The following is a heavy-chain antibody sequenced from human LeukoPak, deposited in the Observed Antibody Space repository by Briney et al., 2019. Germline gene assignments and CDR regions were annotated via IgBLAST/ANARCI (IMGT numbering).Heavy chain of an antibody. V-gene: IGHV3-21*01. J-gene: IGHJ6*03. D-gene: IGHD2-2*02. CDR2: ISSSSSYI. CDR3: ARDEPLVVPAAIRPYYYYYMDV. CDR1: GFTFSSYS. Sequence: GGSLRLSCAASGFTFSSYSMNWVRQAPGKGLEWVSSISSSSSYIYYADSVKGRFTISRDNAKSSLYLQMNSLRAEDTAVYYCARDEPLVVPAAIRPYYYYYMDVWGKGTTVTVSS.